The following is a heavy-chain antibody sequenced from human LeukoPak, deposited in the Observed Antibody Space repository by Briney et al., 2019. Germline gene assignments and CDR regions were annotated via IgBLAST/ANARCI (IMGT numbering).Heavy chain of an antibody. CDR2: ISYDGSNK. CDR1: GFTFSSYA. D-gene: IGHD6-13*01. V-gene: IGHV3-30-3*01. J-gene: IGHJ4*02. Sequence: GGSLRLSCAASGFTFSSYAMHWVRQAPGKGLEWVAVISYDGSNKYYADSVKGRFTISRDNSENTLYLQMNSLRAEDTAVYYCARSGSSSWPFDYWGQGTLVTVSS. CDR3: ARSGSSSWPFDY.